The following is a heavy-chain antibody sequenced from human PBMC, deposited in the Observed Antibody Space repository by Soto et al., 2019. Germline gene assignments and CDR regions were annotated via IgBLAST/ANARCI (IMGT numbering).Heavy chain of an antibody. J-gene: IGHJ4*01. D-gene: IGHD3-3*01. CDR3: AAQYDFWSGYYEGY. CDR1: GFIFTGSA. Sequence: LVKLSCKASGFIFTGSAVQWVRQARGQRLEWIGWIVVGSGNTNYAQKFQERVTITRDMSTSTAYMELSSLRSEDTAVYYCAAQYDFWSGYYEGYWGPGTLVTVSS. CDR2: IVVGSGNT. V-gene: IGHV1-58*01.